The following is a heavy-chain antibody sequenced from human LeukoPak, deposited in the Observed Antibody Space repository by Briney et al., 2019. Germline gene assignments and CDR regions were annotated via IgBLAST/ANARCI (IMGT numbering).Heavy chain of an antibody. CDR1: GFTFSSYA. V-gene: IGHV3-48*04. J-gene: IGHJ3*02. CDR3: ARDLRAFDI. Sequence: PGRSLRLSCAASGFTFSSYAMHWVRQAPGKGLEWVSYISSSGSTIYYADSVKGRFTISRDNAKNSLYLQMNSLRAEDTAVYYCARDLRAFDIWGQGTMVTVSS. CDR2: ISSSGSTI.